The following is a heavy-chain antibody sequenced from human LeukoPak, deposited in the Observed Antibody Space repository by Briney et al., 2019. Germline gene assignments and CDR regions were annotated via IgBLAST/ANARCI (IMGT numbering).Heavy chain of an antibody. CDR2: IGGTGGNT. CDR3: AKYRGFGDSYDS. J-gene: IGHJ4*02. CDR1: GFPFTSYA. D-gene: IGHD3-10*01. V-gene: IGHV3-23*01. Sequence: GGSLILSCAASGFPFTSYAMSWVRQAPGKGLEWVSSIGGTGGNTYYADSVKGRFTISRDNSKNTLYLQMNSLRAEDTAVYYCAKYRGFGDSYDSWGQGTLVTVSS.